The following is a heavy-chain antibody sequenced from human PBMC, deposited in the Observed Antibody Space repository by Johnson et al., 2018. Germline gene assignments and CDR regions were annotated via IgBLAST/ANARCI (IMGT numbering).Heavy chain of an antibody. J-gene: IGHJ6*02. CDR1: GGSISSYY. D-gene: IGHD3-3*02. CDR2: IYTSGST. Sequence: QVQLQESGPGLVKPSETLSLTCTVSGGSISSYYWSWIRQPTGKGLEWIGRIYTSGSTNYNPSLKSRVTMSVDTSKNQFSLKLSSVTAADTAMYYCARDVSPFFESYYYYYGMDVWGQGTTVTVSS. CDR3: ARDVSPFFESYYYYYGMDV. V-gene: IGHV4-4*07.